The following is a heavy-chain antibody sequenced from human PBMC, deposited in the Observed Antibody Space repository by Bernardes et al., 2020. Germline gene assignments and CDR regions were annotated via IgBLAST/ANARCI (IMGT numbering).Heavy chain of an antibody. D-gene: IGHD4-17*01. V-gene: IGHV1-18*01. J-gene: IGHJ6*02. CDR2: ISAYNGNT. CDR1: GYTFTSYG. Sequence: ASVKVSCKASGYTFTSYGISWVRQAPGQGLEWMGWISAYNGNTNYAQKLQGRVTMTTDTSTSTAYMELRSLRSDDTAVYYCARGDHGDYVDSYYYYGMDVWGQGTTVTVSS. CDR3: ARGDHGDYVDSYYYYGMDV.